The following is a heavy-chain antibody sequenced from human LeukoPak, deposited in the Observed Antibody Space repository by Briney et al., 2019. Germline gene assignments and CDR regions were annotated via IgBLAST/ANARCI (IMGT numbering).Heavy chain of an antibody. V-gene: IGHV3-48*03. CDR2: ISSSGNTK. J-gene: IGHJ4*02. CDR3: AREAVPIAALSH. CDR1: GFTFSSYE. Sequence: GGSLRLSCAASGFTFSSYEMNWVRQAPGKGLEWVSYISSSGNTKDYADSVKGRFTISRDNAKNSVLLQMNSLRAEDTAVYYCAREAVPIAALSHWGQGTLVTVSS. D-gene: IGHD6-6*01.